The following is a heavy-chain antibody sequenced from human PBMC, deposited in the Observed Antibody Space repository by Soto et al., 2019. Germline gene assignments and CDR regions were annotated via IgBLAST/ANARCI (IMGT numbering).Heavy chain of an antibody. J-gene: IGHJ6*02. D-gene: IGHD2-2*01. CDR3: AKEDRYCSSTSCHYYYYYGMDV. CDR2: ISYDGSNK. V-gene: IGHV3-30*18. Sequence: GGSLRLSCAASGFTFSSYGMHWVRQAPGKGLEWVAVISYDGSNKYYADSVKGRFTISRDNSKNTLYLQMNSLRAEDTAVYYCAKEDRYCSSTSCHYYYYYGMDVWGQGTTVTVSS. CDR1: GFTFSSYG.